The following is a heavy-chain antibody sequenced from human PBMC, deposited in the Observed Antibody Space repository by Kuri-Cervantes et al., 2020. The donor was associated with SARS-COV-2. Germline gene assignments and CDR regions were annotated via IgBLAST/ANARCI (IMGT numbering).Heavy chain of an antibody. CDR2: IRGKANNYAT. V-gene: IGHV3-73*01. J-gene: IGHJ4*02. CDR1: GFLFSASA. CDR3: ARAYGDYVFREALDS. D-gene: IGHD4-17*01. Sequence: GGSLRLSCEVSGFLFSASAIHWVRQASGKGLEWVGRIRGKANNYATAYVASVKGRFTISRDDSKNMAYLQMNSLRVEDTALYYCARAYGDYVFREALDSWGQGTLVTVSS.